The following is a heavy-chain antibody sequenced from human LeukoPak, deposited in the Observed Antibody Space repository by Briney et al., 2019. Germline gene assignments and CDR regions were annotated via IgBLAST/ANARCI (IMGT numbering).Heavy chain of an antibody. Sequence: PGGSLRLSCAASGFTFSSYEMNWVRQAPGKGLDWVSYISSSGSTIYYADSVKGRFTISRDNAKNSLYLQMNSLRAEDTAVYYCARVPSANSSTGGGGQGTLVTVSS. CDR2: ISSSGSTI. J-gene: IGHJ4*02. D-gene: IGHD6-13*01. CDR1: GFTFSSYE. V-gene: IGHV3-48*03. CDR3: ARVPSANSSTGG.